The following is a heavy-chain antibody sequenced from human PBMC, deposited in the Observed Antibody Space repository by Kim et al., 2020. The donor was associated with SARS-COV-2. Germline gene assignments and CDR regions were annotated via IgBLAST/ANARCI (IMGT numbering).Heavy chain of an antibody. J-gene: IGHJ4*01. V-gene: IGHV4-39*01. D-gene: IGHD3-22*01. Sequence: SETLSLTCTVSGGSISSNSYYWGWIRQPPGKGLEWIGSIHYSGSTYDNPTLKSRVTISVDTSNNQFSLRLSSVTAADTAVYYCARRKSSYYDSSAYSYY. CDR2: IHYSGST. CDR3: ARRKSSYYDSSAYSYY. CDR1: GGSISSNSYY.